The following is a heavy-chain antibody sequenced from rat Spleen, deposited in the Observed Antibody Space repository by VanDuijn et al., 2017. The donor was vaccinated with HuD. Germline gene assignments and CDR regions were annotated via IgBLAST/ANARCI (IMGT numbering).Heavy chain of an antibody. CDR3: AREFDYFDY. CDR1: GFTFGDYY. Sequence: EVQLVESGGGLVQPGRSLKLSCAASGFTFGDYYMAWVRQAPNNGLEWVASISYEGSSTYYGDSVKGRFTISRDNAKSNLYLQMDSLRSEDTATYYCAREFDYFDYWGQGVMVTVSS. V-gene: IGHV5-22*01. CDR2: ISYEGSST. J-gene: IGHJ2*01.